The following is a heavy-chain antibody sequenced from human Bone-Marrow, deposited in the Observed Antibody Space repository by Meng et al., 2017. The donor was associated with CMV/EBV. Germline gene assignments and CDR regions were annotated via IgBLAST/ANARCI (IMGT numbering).Heavy chain of an antibody. V-gene: IGHV3-23*01. CDR2: ISGSGGST. Sequence: GESLKISCSVSGDSISSYYWSWIRQTPGKGLEWVSAISGSGGSTYYADSVKGRFTISRDNSKNTLYLQMNSLRAEDTAVYYCARERYYGSGSYSCWFDPWGQGTLVTVSS. CDR3: ARERYYGSGSYSCWFDP. J-gene: IGHJ5*02. D-gene: IGHD3-10*01. CDR1: GDSISSYY.